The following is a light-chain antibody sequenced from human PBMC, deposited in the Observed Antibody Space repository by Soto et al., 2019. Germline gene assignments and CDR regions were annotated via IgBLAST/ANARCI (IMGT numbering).Light chain of an antibody. CDR3: QHYLNYPIT. CDR2: AAS. Sequence: DIQMTQSPSSLSASVGDRVTITCRASQSISTYLNWYQQKPGKAPKLLIYAASSLQSGVPSRFSGSGSRTDFTLTITHLQPEEFATYYCQHYLNYPITFGQGTKVDIK. CDR1: QSISTY. V-gene: IGKV1-39*01. J-gene: IGKJ1*01.